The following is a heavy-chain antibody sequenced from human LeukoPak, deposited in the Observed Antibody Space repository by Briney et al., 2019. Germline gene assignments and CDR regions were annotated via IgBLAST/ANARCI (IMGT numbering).Heavy chain of an antibody. CDR1: RFTLSKYW. Sequence: PGGSLRLSCAACRFTLSKYWMLWVRQAPGTGLESVSRINTDGTVTTYADSVKGRFTVSRDNADNTMSLQTNSVRDEDRAVYYCATKQWLAPPPDSWGQGTPVAVCS. V-gene: IGHV3-74*01. D-gene: IGHD6-19*01. CDR2: INTDGTVT. J-gene: IGHJ4*02. CDR3: ATKQWLAPPPDS.